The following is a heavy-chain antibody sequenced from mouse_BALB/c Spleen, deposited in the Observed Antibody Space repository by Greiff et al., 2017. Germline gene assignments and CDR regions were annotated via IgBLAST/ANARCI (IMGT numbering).Heavy chain of an antibody. D-gene: IGHD2-2*01. CDR2: LWGDGST. CDR1: GFSLTGYG. J-gene: IGHJ4*01. Sequence: QVQLKESGPGLVAPSQSLSITCTVSGFSLTGYGVNWVRQPPGKGLEWLGMLWGDGSTDYNSALKSRLSICKDNSTSKVFLKRHSLQTDDTARYDGAGDGYGPSYAMDYWGQGTSVTVSS. CDR3: AGDGYGPSYAMDY. V-gene: IGHV2-6-7*01.